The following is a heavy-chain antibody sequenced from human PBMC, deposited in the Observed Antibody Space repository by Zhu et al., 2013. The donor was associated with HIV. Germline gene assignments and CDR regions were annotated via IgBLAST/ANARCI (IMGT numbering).Heavy chain of an antibody. Sequence: EVQLVQSGAEVKKPGATVKISCKVSGYTFTDYYMHWVQQAPGKGLEWMGLVDPEDGETIYAEKFQGRVTITADTSTDTAYMELSSLRSEDTAVYYCATEHSHSGRTEGLGYGMDVWGQGTTVTVSS. CDR1: GYTFTDYY. CDR3: ATEHSHSGRTEGLGYGMDV. J-gene: IGHJ6*02. D-gene: IGHD1-26*01. CDR2: VDPEDGET. V-gene: IGHV1-69-2*01.